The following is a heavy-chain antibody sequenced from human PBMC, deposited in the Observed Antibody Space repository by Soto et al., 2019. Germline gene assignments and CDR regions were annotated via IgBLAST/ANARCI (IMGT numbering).Heavy chain of an antibody. V-gene: IGHV5-51*01. Sequence: LKISCQCSGYTFSHFWIVWVRQLPGKGLEWMGIIYPGDHETRYSPSFHGKVTISADKSINTAYLQWNSLEASDTAFYFCARSPRSSPYFDYWGQGALVTVSS. J-gene: IGHJ4*02. CDR2: IYPGDHET. D-gene: IGHD6-13*01. CDR1: GYTFSHFW. CDR3: ARSPRSSPYFDY.